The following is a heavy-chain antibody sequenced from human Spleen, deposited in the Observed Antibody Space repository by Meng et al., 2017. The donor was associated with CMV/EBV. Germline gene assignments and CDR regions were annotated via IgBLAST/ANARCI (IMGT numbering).Heavy chain of an antibody. D-gene: IGHD3-3*01. J-gene: IGHJ6*02. CDR2: IGTAGDK. V-gene: IGHV3-13*01. Sequence: GGSLRLSCAASGFTFSSNDMHWVRQTTGKGLEWVSAIGTAGDKYYPGSVKGRFTISRENAKNSFYLQMNSLRAGDTAVYYCARGPSIFGVGVNYYYYGMDVWGQGTTVTVSS. CDR3: ARGPSIFGVGVNYYYYGMDV. CDR1: GFTFSSND.